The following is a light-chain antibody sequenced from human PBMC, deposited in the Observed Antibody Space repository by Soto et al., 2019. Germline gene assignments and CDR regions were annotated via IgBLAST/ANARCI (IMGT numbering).Light chain of an antibody. CDR2: EVS. J-gene: IGKJ2*01. CDR3: MQMVDNLT. V-gene: IGKV2D-29*01. CDR1: RSLLHSNGRTY. Sequence: DIVMTQTPLSLSVTPGQSASISCKSSRSLLHSNGRTYLSWYVQKSGQTPQRRIHEVSVRFTGVPDRFSGSVSGTDSTLKISRVETEYAGSFYCMQMVDNLTFGQGTQLDIK.